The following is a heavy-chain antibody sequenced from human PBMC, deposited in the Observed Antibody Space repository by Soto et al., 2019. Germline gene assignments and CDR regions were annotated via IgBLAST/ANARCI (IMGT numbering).Heavy chain of an antibody. Sequence: QVQLQESGPGLVKPSQTLSLTCTVSGGPISSGDYYWSWIRQPPGKGLEWIGYIYYSGSTYYNPSLKSRVTISVDTSKNQFSLKLSSVTAADTAVYYCARASRYDFWSGYRWGQGTLVTVSS. CDR1: GGPISSGDYY. D-gene: IGHD3-3*01. J-gene: IGHJ4*02. CDR2: IYYSGST. CDR3: ARASRYDFWSGYR. V-gene: IGHV4-30-4*01.